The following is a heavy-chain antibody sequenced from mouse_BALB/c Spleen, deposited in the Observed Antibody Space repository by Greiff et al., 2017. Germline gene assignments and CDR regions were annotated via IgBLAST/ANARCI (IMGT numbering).Heavy chain of an antibody. CDR3: ARGDIYDGYSY. D-gene: IGHD2-3*01. CDR1: GYTFTSYN. V-gene: IGHV1-12*01. J-gene: IGHJ4*01. CDR2: IYPGNGDT. Sequence: QVQLQQPGAELVKPGASVKMSCKASGYTFTSYNMHWVKQTPGQGLEWIGAIYPGNGDTSYNQKFKGKATLTADKSSSTAYMQLSSLTSEDSAVYYCARGDIYDGYSYWGQGTSVTVSS.